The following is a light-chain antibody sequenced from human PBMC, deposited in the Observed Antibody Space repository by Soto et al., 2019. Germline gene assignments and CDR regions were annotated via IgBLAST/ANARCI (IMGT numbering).Light chain of an antibody. CDR3: QQYGSSPPMYT. CDR1: QTVSSSY. V-gene: IGKV3-20*01. Sequence: EIVLTQSPGTLSLSPGERATLSCRASQTVSSSYLAWYQQQPGQPPRLLIYGESSRATGIPDRFSGSGSGTDFTLTISRLDPEDFAVYYCQQYGSSPPMYTFGQGTKLEIK. J-gene: IGKJ2*01. CDR2: GES.